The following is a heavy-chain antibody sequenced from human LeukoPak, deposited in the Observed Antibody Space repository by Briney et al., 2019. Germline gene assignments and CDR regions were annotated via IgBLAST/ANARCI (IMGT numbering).Heavy chain of an antibody. J-gene: IGHJ4*02. CDR1: GFTFSSYW. Sequence: GGSLRLSCAASGFTFSSYWMHWVRQVPGKGLVWVSRINSDGSSTSYADSVKGRFTISGDNAKNTLYVQMNSLRAEDTAVYYCAKDRGYGDLDYWGQGTLVTVSS. D-gene: IGHD4-17*01. CDR2: INSDGSST. V-gene: IGHV3-74*01. CDR3: AKDRGYGDLDY.